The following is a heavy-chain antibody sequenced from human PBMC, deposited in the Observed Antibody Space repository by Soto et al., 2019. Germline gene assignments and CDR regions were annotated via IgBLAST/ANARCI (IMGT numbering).Heavy chain of an antibody. V-gene: IGHV3-11*06. D-gene: IGHD3-22*01. CDR2: ISSSSSYT. CDR3: AKALEGSGYYEAY. J-gene: IGHJ4*02. Sequence: GGSLRLSCAASGFTFSDYYMSWIRQAPGKGLEWVSYISSSSSYTNYADSVKGRFTISRDNAKNSLYLQMNSLRAEDTAVYYWAKALEGSGYYEAYWGQGTWVTVSP. CDR1: GFTFSDYY.